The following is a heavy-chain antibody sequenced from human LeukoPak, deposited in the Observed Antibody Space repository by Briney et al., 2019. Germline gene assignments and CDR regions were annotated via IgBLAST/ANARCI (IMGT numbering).Heavy chain of an antibody. CDR3: ARLIIAAVGRSRYFDY. V-gene: IGHV4-39*01. CDR2: IYYSGST. CDR1: GGSVSSGSYY. J-gene: IGHJ4*02. Sequence: TPSETLSLTCTVSGGSVSSGSYYWGWIRQPPGKGLEWIGSIYYSGSTYYYPSLKSRVTISVDTSKNQFSLRLSSVTAADTAMYYCARLIIAAVGRSRYFDYWGQGTLVTVSS. D-gene: IGHD6-13*01.